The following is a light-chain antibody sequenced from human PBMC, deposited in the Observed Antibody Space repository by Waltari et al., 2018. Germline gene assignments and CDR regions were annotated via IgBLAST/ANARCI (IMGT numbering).Light chain of an antibody. V-gene: IGKV3-20*01. Sequence: IVLTQSPGTLSLSPCERATLSCRASQSISKYLVWYQQKPGQAPRLIIYEASIRATGVPDRFSGSGSGTDFSLIISRLEPEDFAVYYCQKYEALPATFGQGTKVEIK. CDR2: EAS. CDR1: QSISKY. CDR3: QKYEALPAT. J-gene: IGKJ1*01.